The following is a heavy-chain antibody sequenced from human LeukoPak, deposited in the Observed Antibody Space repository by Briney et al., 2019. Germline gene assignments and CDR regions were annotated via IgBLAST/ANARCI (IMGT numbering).Heavy chain of an antibody. CDR3: ARYDNSGSALEN. V-gene: IGHV4-59*01. Sequence: TSETLSLTCTVSGGSISSYYWSWIRQPPGKGLEWIGYIYYSGSTNYNPSLKSRVTISVDTSKNQFSLKLSSVTAADTAVYYCARYDNSGSALENWGQGTLVTVSS. CDR2: IYYSGST. J-gene: IGHJ4*02. CDR1: GGSISSYY. D-gene: IGHD3-22*01.